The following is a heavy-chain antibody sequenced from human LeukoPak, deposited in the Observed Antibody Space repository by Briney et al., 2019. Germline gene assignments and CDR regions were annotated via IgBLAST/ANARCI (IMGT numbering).Heavy chain of an antibody. D-gene: IGHD4-17*01. CDR1: GYSFTTYW. J-gene: IGHJ4*02. CDR2: IDPSDSYT. CDR3: ATGASKVTTDFANY. Sequence: HGESLKISCKGSGYSFTTYWIAWVRQMPGKGLEWMGRIDPSDSYTKYSPSFEGHVTISVDKSISTAFLQWNSLKASDSAMYYCATGASKVTTDFANYWGQGTQVAVSS. V-gene: IGHV5-10-1*01.